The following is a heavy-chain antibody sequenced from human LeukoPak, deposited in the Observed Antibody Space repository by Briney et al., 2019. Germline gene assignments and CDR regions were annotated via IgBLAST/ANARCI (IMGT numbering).Heavy chain of an antibody. CDR2: IYYSGST. V-gene: IGHV4-39*07. Sequence: SETLSLTCTVSGGSISSSSYYWGWIRQPPGKGLEWIGSIYYSGSTYYNPSLKSRVTISVDTSKNQFSLKLSSVTAADTAVYYCARLIGGVGYFDLWGRGTLVTVSS. CDR3: ARLIGGVGYFDL. D-gene: IGHD2-8*01. J-gene: IGHJ2*01. CDR1: GGSISSSSYY.